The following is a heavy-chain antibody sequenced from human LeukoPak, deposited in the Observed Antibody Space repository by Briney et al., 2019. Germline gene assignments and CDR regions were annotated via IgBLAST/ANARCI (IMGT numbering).Heavy chain of an antibody. D-gene: IGHD5-18*01. CDR2: ISSNNRYI. Sequence: GGSLRLSCAASGFTFSTYSMNWVRQAPGKGLEWVSSISSNNRYIYYADSVKGRFTISRDNAKNSLYLQMNSLRAEDTAVYYCARQYSYGSRAFDYWGQGTLVTVSS. J-gene: IGHJ4*02. CDR3: ARQYSYGSRAFDY. V-gene: IGHV3-21*04. CDR1: GFTFSTYS.